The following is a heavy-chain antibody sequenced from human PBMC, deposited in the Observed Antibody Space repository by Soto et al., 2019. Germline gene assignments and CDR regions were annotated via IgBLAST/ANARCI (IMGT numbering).Heavy chain of an antibody. CDR1: GFTFSSYC. CDR3: ARAGSYRFDY. J-gene: IGHJ4*02. Sequence: EVQLVESGGGLAQPGGALRLSCAASGFTFSSYCVHGVRQAPGKGLVWVARIDNDGSSTSYADSVKCRFTISRDNAENTLYLQMNRLRAEDTAVYYCARAGSYRFDYWGQGTLVNVSS. D-gene: IGHD3-10*01. V-gene: IGHV3-74*01. CDR2: IDNDGSST.